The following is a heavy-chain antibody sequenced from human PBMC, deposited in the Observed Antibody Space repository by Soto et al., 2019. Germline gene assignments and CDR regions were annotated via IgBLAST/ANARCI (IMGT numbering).Heavy chain of an antibody. J-gene: IGHJ4*02. CDR3: ARQIYDSDTGPNFQYYFDS. Sequence: GESLKISCKGSGYSFAGYWITWVRQKPGKGLEWMGRIDPSDSQTYYSPSFRGHVTISVTKSITTVFLQWSGLRASDTAMYYCARQIYDSDTGPNFQYYFDSWGQGTPVTGSS. V-gene: IGHV5-10-1*01. D-gene: IGHD3-22*01. CDR2: IDPSDSQT. CDR1: GYSFAGYW.